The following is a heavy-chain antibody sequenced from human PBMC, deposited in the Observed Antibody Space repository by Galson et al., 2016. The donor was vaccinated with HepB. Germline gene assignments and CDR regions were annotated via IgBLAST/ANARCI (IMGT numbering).Heavy chain of an antibody. CDR2: INPSGGST. D-gene: IGHD4-23*01. Sequence: SVKVSCKASGDTFSNYAINWVRQAPGQGLEWMGIINPSGGSTSYAQKFQGRVTMTRDMSTSTVYMELSSLRSEDTAVYYCARHTVVTLYGMDVWGQGTPVTVSS. V-gene: IGHV1-46*01. CDR3: ARHTVVTLYGMDV. J-gene: IGHJ6*02. CDR1: GDTFSNYA.